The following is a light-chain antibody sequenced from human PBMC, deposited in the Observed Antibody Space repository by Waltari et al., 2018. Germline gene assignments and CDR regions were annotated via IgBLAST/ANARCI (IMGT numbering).Light chain of an antibody. V-gene: IGLV2-14*01. CDR1: SSDVGGYNY. CDR3: SSYTSSSTLV. Sequence: QSALTQPASVSGSPGQSITISCTGTSSDVGGYNYVSWYQQHPGKAPKLMIYEVSSRPSGVSNRFSGFKSGNTASLTISWLQSEDEADYYCSSYTSSSTLVFGGGTKLTVL. CDR2: EVS. J-gene: IGLJ3*02.